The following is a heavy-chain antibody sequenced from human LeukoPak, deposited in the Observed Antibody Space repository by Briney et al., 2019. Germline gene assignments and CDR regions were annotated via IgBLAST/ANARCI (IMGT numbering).Heavy chain of an antibody. CDR2: IYSGGST. CDR1: GFTVSSNY. V-gene: IGHV3-53*01. Sequence: GGSLRLSCAASGFTVSSNYMSWVRQAPGKGLEWVSIIYSGGSTFHADSVKGRFTISRDNSKNTLYLQMNSLRAEDTAVYYCARGGSYLSAFDIWGQGTMVTVSS. J-gene: IGHJ3*02. D-gene: IGHD1-26*01. CDR3: ARGGSYLSAFDI.